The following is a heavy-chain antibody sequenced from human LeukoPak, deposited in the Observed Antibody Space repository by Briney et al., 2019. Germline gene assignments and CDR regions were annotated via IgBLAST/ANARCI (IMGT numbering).Heavy chain of an antibody. CDR2: ISWNSGSI. CDR1: GFTFDDYA. J-gene: IGHJ4*02. CDR3: AKVRAPYSSSAVFDY. V-gene: IGHV3-9*01. D-gene: IGHD6-6*01. Sequence: GGSLRLSCAASGFTFDDYAMHWVRQAPGKGLEWVSGISWNSGSIGYADSVKGRFTISRDNAKNSLYLQMNGLRAEDTALYYCAKVRAPYSSSAVFDYWGQGTLVTVSS.